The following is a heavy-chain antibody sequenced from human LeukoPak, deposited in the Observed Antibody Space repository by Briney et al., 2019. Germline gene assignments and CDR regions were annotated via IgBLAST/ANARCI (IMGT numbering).Heavy chain of an antibody. CDR1: GYTFTGYY. V-gene: IGHV1-2*02. D-gene: IGHD3-22*01. CDR2: INPNSGGT. CDR3: ERDRRYYDSSGYGY. J-gene: IGHJ4*02. Sequence: ASVKVSCKASGYTFTGYYMHWVRQAPGQGLEWMGWINPNSGGTNYAQKFQGRVTMTRDTSISTAYMELSRLRSDDTAVYYCERDRRYYDSSGYGYWGQGTLVTVSS.